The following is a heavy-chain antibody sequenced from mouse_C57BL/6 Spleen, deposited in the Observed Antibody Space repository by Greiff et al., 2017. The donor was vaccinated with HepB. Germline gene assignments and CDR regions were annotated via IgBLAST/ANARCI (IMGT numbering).Heavy chain of an antibody. V-gene: IGHV1-42*01. D-gene: IGHD1-1*01. CDR2: INPSTGGT. CDR3: ARGLTTVVATDYAMDY. J-gene: IGHJ4*01. Sequence: EVKLQQSGPELVKPGASVKISCKASGYSFTGYYMNWVKQSPEKSLEWIGEINPSTGGTTYNQKFKAKATLTVDKSSSTAYMQLKSLTSEDSAVYYCARGLTTVVATDYAMDYWGQGTSVTVSS. CDR1: GYSFTGYY.